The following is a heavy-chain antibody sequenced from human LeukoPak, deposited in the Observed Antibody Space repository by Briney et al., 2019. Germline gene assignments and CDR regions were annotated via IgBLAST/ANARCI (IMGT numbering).Heavy chain of an antibody. J-gene: IGHJ5*02. V-gene: IGHV4-61*02. Sequence: SETLSLTCTVSGGSISSGSYYWSWIRQPAGKGLEWIGRIYTSGSTNYNPSLKSRVTISVDTSKNQFSLKLSSVTAADTAVYYRAGDPYLHFWSGGFDPLGQGTLVNVSS. CDR3: AGDPYLHFWSGGFDP. CDR2: IYTSGST. D-gene: IGHD3-3*02. CDR1: GGSISSGSYY.